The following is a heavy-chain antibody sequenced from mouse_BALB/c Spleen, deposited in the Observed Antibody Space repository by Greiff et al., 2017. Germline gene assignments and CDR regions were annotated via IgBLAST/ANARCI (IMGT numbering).Heavy chain of an antibody. CDR1: GYSITSDYA. CDR3: AGGYYGYDPFAY. Sequence: ESGPGLVKPSQSLSLTCTVTGYSITSDYAWNWIRQFPGNKLEWMGYISYSGSTSYNPSLKSRISITRDTSKIQFFLQLNSVTTEDTATYYCAGGYYGYDPFAYWGQGTLVTVSA. CDR2: ISYSGST. J-gene: IGHJ3*01. D-gene: IGHD2-2*01. V-gene: IGHV3-2*02.